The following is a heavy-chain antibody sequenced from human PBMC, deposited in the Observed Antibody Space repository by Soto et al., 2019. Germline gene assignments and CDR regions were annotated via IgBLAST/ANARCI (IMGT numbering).Heavy chain of an antibody. V-gene: IGHV3-48*01. D-gene: IGHD2-2*02. CDR1: RFTFTSYS. CDR3: AREVRYCSSTSCSTDFDS. J-gene: IGHJ4*02. Sequence: PGGSLRLSCAASRFTFTSYSMNWVRQAPGKGLEWVSHISSTSNTIYYADSVKGRFTISRDNAKNSLYLQMNSLRVEDTAVYYCAREVRYCSSTSCSTDFDSWSQGTLVTVSS. CDR2: ISSTSNTI.